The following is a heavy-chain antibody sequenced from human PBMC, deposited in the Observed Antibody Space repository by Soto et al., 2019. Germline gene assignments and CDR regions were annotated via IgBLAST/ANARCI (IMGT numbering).Heavy chain of an antibody. CDR3: ARQFPSDNYGNRLDP. D-gene: IGHD4-17*01. J-gene: IGHJ5*02. V-gene: IGHV3-53*01. CDR2: ISSGGTT. CDR1: GFNVNSSY. Sequence: EVQVVESGGGLIQPGGSLRLSCAASGFNVNSSYMTWIRQAPGKGLQWVADISSGGTTKYSDSVRGRFSISRGMSKNTLYLQMNSLRVEDTAIYSCARQFPSDNYGNRLDPWGQGTLVTVSA.